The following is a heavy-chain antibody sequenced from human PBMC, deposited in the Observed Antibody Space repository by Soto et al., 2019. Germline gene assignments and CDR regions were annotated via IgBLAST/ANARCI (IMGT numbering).Heavy chain of an antibody. Sequence: LRLSFAASGFTFSDYYMSWIRQAPGKGLEWVSYISSSGSTIYYADSVKGRFTISRDNAKNSLYLQMNSLRAEDTAVYYCASIGYCSSTSCYSSHYYYGMDVWGQGTTVTVSS. CDR3: ASIGYCSSTSCYSSHYYYGMDV. CDR2: ISSSGSTI. D-gene: IGHD2-2*01. CDR1: GFTFSDYY. J-gene: IGHJ6*02. V-gene: IGHV3-11*01.